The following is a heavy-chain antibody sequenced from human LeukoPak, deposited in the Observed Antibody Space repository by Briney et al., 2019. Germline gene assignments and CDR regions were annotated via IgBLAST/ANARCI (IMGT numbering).Heavy chain of an antibody. CDR2: ISSSISSGSTI. Sequence: GGSLRLSCAASGFTFSSYAMNWVRQAPGKGLEWVSYISSSISSGSTIYYVDSVKGRFTISRDNAKNSFYLQMHRLRAEDTAVYYCARARSGDSSSYYYYYYYMDVWGKGTTVTVSS. CDR3: ARARSGDSSSYYYYYYYMDV. CDR1: GFTFSSYA. D-gene: IGHD6-13*01. J-gene: IGHJ6*03. V-gene: IGHV3-48*04.